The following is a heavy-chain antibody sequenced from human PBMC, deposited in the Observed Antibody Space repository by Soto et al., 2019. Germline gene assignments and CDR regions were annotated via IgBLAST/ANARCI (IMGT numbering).Heavy chain of an antibody. J-gene: IGHJ4*02. CDR1: GYTFTSYG. CDR3: ARDRDYYDSSGLSDY. V-gene: IGHV1-18*04. D-gene: IGHD3-22*01. Sequence: QVQLVQSGAEVKKPGASVKVSCKAPGYTFTSYGISWVRQAPGQGLEWMGWISAYNGNTNYAQKIQGRVTMTTDTSTSTAYMELRSLRSDDTAVYYCARDRDYYDSSGLSDYWGQGTLVTVSS. CDR2: ISAYNGNT.